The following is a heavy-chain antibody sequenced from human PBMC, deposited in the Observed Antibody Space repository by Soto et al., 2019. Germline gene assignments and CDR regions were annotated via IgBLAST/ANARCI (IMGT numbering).Heavy chain of an antibody. CDR3: AKDTFYGSGTYYLLSD. D-gene: IGHD3-10*01. Sequence: EVRLVESGGGLVQPGRSLRLSCAASGFTFDDYAMHWVRHAPGKGLDWVSGITWNSGTIDYADSVKGRFTISRDNDKNSLYLQMNSLRAEATALYYCAKDTFYGSGTYYLLSDWGQGTLVTVSS. CDR1: GFTFDDYA. V-gene: IGHV3-9*01. J-gene: IGHJ4*02. CDR2: ITWNSGTI.